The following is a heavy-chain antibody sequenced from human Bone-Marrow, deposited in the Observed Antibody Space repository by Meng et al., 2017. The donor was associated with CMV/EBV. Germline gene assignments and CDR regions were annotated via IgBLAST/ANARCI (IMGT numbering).Heavy chain of an antibody. CDR1: GYTFTGYY. D-gene: IGHD2-2*01. CDR3: ARDVVVVPAANGDYYYYGMDV. V-gene: IGHV1-2*02. J-gene: IGHJ6*02. Sequence: ASVKVSCKASGYTFTGYYMHWVRQAPGQGLEWMGWINPISGGTNYAQKFQGRVTMTRDTSISTAYMELSRLRSDDTAVYYCARDVVVVPAANGDYYYYGMDVWGQGTTVTVSS. CDR2: INPISGGT.